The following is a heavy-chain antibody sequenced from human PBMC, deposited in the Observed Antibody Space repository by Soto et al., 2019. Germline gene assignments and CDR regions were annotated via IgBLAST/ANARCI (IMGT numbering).Heavy chain of an antibody. Sequence: QVQLVQSGAEVQKPGSSVKVSCKTSGGTFSTYIINWVRQATGQWLEWMGGIVPIFNRANYAQKFQGRVTITADKSTSTAYMELISLRSEDTADYYCAIDRDDDDSSDYSVHSFDYGGQGTLVTVSA. D-gene: IGHD3-22*01. CDR1: GGTFSTYI. CDR3: AIDRDDDDSSDYSVHSFDY. V-gene: IGHV1-69*06. J-gene: IGHJ4*02. CDR2: IVPIFNRA.